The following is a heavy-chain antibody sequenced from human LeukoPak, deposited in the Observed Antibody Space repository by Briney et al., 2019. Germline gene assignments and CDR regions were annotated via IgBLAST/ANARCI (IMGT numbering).Heavy chain of an antibody. Sequence: SETLSLTCTVSGDSISSHCWSWIRQPPGKGLEWIGYIHYSGSTNYNPSLKSRVTTSVDMSKNQFSLKLSSVTAADTAVYYCARELAVSGKTIFDQWGQGTLVTVSS. CDR3: ARELAVSGKTIFDQ. V-gene: IGHV4-59*11. J-gene: IGHJ4*02. D-gene: IGHD6-19*01. CDR1: GDSISSHC. CDR2: IHYSGST.